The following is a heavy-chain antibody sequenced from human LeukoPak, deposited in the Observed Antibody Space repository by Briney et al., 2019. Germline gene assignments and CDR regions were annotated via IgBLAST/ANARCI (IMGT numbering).Heavy chain of an antibody. D-gene: IGHD2-8*02. CDR3: AKERGVAKPFDY. V-gene: IGHV3-23*01. Sequence: GGSLRLSCAVSGFTFSTYGMNWVRQAPGKGLEWVSAISDNGERTYYADSVKGRFAIPRHNSKSTLYLQMNSLRAEDTAIYYCAKERGVAKPFDYWGQGTLVTVSS. CDR2: ISDNGERT. J-gene: IGHJ4*02. CDR1: GFTFSTYG.